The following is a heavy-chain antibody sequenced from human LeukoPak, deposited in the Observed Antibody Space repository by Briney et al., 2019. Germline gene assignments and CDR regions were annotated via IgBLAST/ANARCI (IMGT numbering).Heavy chain of an antibody. V-gene: IGHV3-23*01. CDR3: AKEWWSSSFPLHFGS. CDR2: ISASGGKT. D-gene: IGHD6-6*01. J-gene: IGHJ4*02. Sequence: GGSLRLSCAASGFTFDNYVMSWVRQAPGKGLEWVSGISASGGKTYYADSVKGRFTISRDNSKNTLYLQMNSLTAEDTALYYCAKEWWSSSFPLHFGSWGQGTLVTVSS. CDR1: GFTFDNYV.